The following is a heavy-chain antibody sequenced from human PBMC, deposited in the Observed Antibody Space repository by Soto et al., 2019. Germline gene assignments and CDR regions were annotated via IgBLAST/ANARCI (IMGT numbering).Heavy chain of an antibody. CDR3: ARDRTYSGCDRIGRPRHIYSGLAG. CDR1: GFTFSEYF. J-gene: IGHJ6*02. CDR2: ISHSGMTT. V-gene: IGHV3-11*01. D-gene: IGHD2-21*01. Sequence: QVQLVESGGGLVTPGGSLRLSCEASGFTFSEYFMTWFRQAPGKGLEWVSSISHSGMTTDSADTVKGRFAISRDNGKKFLFLHMVSMAAEETDVYYCARDRTYSGCDRIGRPRHIYSGLAGWGPGTTVTVSS.